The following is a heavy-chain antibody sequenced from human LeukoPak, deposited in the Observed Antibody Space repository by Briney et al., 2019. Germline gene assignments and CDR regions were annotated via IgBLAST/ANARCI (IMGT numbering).Heavy chain of an antibody. CDR1: GYTFTGYY. V-gene: IGHV1-2*02. CDR2: INPNSGGT. D-gene: IGHD3-10*01. J-gene: IGHJ4*02. CDR3: ARGTYYYGSGSY. Sequence: ASVKVSCKASGYTFTGYYMHWVRQAPGQGLEWMGWINPNSGGTNYAQKFQGRVTMTRDTSISTAYMELSSLRSEDTAVYYCARGTYYYGSGSYWGQGTLVTVSS.